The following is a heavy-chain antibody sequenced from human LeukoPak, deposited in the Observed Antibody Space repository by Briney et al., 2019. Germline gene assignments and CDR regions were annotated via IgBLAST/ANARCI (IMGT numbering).Heavy chain of an antibody. CDR3: TTWNWGTAS. J-gene: IGHJ5*02. CDR2: IRYDGSNK. V-gene: IGHV3-30*02. CDR1: GFTFSSYG. Sequence: GGSLRLSCAASGFTFSSYGMHWVRQAPGKGLEWVAFIRYDGSNKYYADSVKGRFTISRDNSKNTLYLHVNSLRPEDTAVYYCTTWNWGTASWGQGTLVTVSS. D-gene: IGHD7-27*01.